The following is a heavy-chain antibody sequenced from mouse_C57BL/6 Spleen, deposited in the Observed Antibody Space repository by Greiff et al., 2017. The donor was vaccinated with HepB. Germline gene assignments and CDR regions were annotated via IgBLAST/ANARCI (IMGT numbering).Heavy chain of an antibody. CDR3: ARESYGSSRAWFAY. J-gene: IGHJ3*01. D-gene: IGHD1-1*01. CDR2: ISDGGSYT. V-gene: IGHV5-4*01. CDR1: GFTFSSYA. Sequence: EVQGVESGGGLVKPGGSLKLSCAASGFTFSSYAMSWVRQTPEKRLEWVATISDGGSYTYYPDNVKGRFTISRDNAKNNLYLQMSHLKSEDTAMYYCARESYGSSRAWFAYWGQGTLVTVSA.